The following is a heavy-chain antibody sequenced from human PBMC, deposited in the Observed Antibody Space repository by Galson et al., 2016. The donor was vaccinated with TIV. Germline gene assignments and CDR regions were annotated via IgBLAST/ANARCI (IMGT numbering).Heavy chain of an antibody. J-gene: IGHJ3*01. CDR3: AKVGKSGDYSWDAFDV. CDR1: KFSFSAYS. D-gene: IGHD1-26*01. Sequence: SLRLSCAASKFSFSAYSMNWVRLAPGKGLEWVSSLSLSGAYTYYADSVKGRFTISRDNSKYTQFLQLNSLRAEDTAIYFCAKVGKSGDYSWDAFDVWGQGTVVTVSS. CDR2: LSLSGAYT. V-gene: IGHV3-23*01.